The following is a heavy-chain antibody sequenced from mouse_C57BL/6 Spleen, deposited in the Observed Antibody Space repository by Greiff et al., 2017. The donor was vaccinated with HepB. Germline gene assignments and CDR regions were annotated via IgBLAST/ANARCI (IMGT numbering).Heavy chain of an antibody. CDR3: ARSGYGYEGYFDV. CDR2: IDPSDSYT. J-gene: IGHJ1*03. CDR1: GYTFTSYW. Sequence: VQLQQPGAELVMPGASVKLSCKASGYTFTSYWMHWVKQRPGQGLEWIGEIDPSDSYTNYNQKFKGKSTLTVDKSSSTAYMQRSSLTSEDSAVYYCARSGYGYEGYFDVWGTGTTVTVSS. V-gene: IGHV1-69*01. D-gene: IGHD2-2*01.